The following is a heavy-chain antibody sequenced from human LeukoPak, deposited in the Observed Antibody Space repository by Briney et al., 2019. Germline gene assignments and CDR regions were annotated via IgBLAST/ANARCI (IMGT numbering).Heavy chain of an antibody. CDR1: GFNFSDFH. CDR3: ASDSSSSFPNYLDY. J-gene: IGHJ4*02. CDR2: ITSSSSYV. V-gene: IGHV3-21*01. Sequence: PGGSLRLSCAASGFNFSDFHMNWVRQAPGKGLEWVSSITSSSSYVYYADSVKGRFTISRDNSKNTLYLQMNSLRAEDTAVYYCASDSSSSFPNYLDYWGQGTLVTVSS. D-gene: IGHD6-6*01.